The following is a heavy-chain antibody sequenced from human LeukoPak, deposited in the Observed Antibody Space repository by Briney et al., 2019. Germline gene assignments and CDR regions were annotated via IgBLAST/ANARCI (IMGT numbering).Heavy chain of an antibody. D-gene: IGHD5-18*01. CDR2: ISTSGGST. Sequence: PGGSLRLSCAASGFTFSSYAMGWVRQAPGKGLEWVSGISTSGGSTFYADSVKGRFTTSRDNSKNTLYLQVNSLRAEDTAVYYCAKEHPGGQHSTAFDYWGQGTLVTVSS. V-gene: IGHV3-23*01. CDR3: AKEHPGGQHSTAFDY. J-gene: IGHJ4*02. CDR1: GFTFSSYA.